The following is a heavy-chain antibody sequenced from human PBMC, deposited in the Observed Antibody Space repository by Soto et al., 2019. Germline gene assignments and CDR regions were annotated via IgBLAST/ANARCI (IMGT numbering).Heavy chain of an antibody. V-gene: IGHV1-3*01. D-gene: IGHD2-21*02. CDR1: GYTFTSYA. CDR2: INAGNGNT. J-gene: IGHJ4*02. CDR3: ARSIVVVTALDY. Sequence: ASVKVSCKASGYTFTSYAMHWVRQAPGQRLEWMGWINAGNGNTKYSQKYQGRVTISRDTSASTAYMELSSLRSEDTAVYYCARSIVVVTALDYWGQGTLVTVSS.